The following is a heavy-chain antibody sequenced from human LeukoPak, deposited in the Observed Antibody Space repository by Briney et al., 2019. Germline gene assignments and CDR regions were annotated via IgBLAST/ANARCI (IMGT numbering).Heavy chain of an antibody. CDR3: ARGPLYSNYVDY. CDR2: IYTSGST. V-gene: IGHV4-4*07. J-gene: IGHJ4*02. D-gene: IGHD4-11*01. CDR1: GGSISSYY. Sequence: SETLSLTCTVSGGSISSYYWSWIRQPAGKGPEWIGRIYTSGSTNYNPSLKSRVTMSVDTSKNQFSLKLSSVTAADTAVYYCARGPLYSNYVDYWGQGTLVTVSS.